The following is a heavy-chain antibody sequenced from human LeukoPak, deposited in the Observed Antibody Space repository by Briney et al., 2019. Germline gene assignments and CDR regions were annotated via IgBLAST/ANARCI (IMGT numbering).Heavy chain of an antibody. CDR3: ARPTTDSSGYYG. CDR1: GFTFSSYS. V-gene: IGHV3-21*01. D-gene: IGHD3-22*01. J-gene: IGHJ4*02. Sequence: GGSLRLSCAASGFTFSSYSMNWVRQAPGKWLEWVSSISSSSSYIYYADSVKGRFTISRDNAKNSLYLQMNSLRAEDTAVYYCARPTTDSSGYYGWGQGTLVTVSS. CDR2: ISSSSSYI.